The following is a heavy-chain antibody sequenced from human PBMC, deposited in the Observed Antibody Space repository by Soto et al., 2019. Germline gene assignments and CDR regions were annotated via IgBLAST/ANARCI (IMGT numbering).Heavy chain of an antibody. Sequence: QVQLVQSGAEVKKPGSSVKVSCKASGGTFSSYTISWVRQAPGQGLEWMGRIIPILGIANYAQKFQGRATITADNSTSTAYRELSRLRSEDPAVYYCARSIAAAGKSIDYWGQGTLVTVSS. CDR1: GGTFSSYT. J-gene: IGHJ4*02. CDR3: ARSIAAAGKSIDY. CDR2: IIPILGIA. D-gene: IGHD6-13*01. V-gene: IGHV1-69*02.